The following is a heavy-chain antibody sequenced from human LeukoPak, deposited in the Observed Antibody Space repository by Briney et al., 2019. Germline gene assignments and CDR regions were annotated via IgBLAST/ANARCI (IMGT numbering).Heavy chain of an antibody. CDR3: AKRGVVILVILAGFHKEAYYFDS. CDR1: GITLSNYG. Sequence: GGSLRLSCAVSGITLSNYGMTWVRQAPGKGLEWVAGISYTGGRTNYADSGTGRFTISRDEPKNTLYLQMNSLRAEDTAVYLCAKRGVVILVILAGFHKEAYYFDSWGQGALVTVSS. J-gene: IGHJ4*02. D-gene: IGHD3-9*01. CDR2: ISYTGGRT. V-gene: IGHV3-23*01.